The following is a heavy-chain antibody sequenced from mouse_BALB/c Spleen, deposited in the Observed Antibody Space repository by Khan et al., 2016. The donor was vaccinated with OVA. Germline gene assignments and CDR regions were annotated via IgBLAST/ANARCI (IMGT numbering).Heavy chain of an antibody. V-gene: IGHV1S135*01. J-gene: IGHJ3*01. CDR3: TRHGYVAWFTY. D-gene: IGHD2-2*01. Sequence: VQLQQSGPELMQPGASVKISCKASGYSFTSYYIHWVMQSHGKSLELIGYIDPFSGDTTYNQKFKGKATLTVDNSSSTAYIHLSNLTSEDSAVYYCTRHGYVAWFTYWGQGTLVTVSA. CDR2: IDPFSGDT. CDR1: GYSFTSYY.